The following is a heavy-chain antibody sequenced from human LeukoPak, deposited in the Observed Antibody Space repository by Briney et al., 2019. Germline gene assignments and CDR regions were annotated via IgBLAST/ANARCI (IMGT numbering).Heavy chain of an antibody. V-gene: IGHV3-48*03. D-gene: IGHD2-2*01. Sequence: GGSLRLSCAASGFTFSSYEMNWVRQAPGKGLEWVSYISTSGSTIYYADSVKGRFTISRDNAKNSLYLQMNSLRAEDTAVYYCARESADCMRTSCYLGASYYCDYWGQGTLFTVSS. CDR2: ISTSGSTI. J-gene: IGHJ4*02. CDR3: ARESADCMRTSCYLGASYYCDY. CDR1: GFTFSSYE.